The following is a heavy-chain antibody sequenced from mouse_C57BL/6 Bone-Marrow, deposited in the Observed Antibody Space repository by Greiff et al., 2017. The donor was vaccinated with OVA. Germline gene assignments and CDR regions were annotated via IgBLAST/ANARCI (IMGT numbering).Heavy chain of an antibody. V-gene: IGHV1-63*01. CDR2: IYPGGGYT. CDR1: GYTFTNYW. Sequence: VQLQQSGAELVRPGPSVKMSCKASGYTFTNYWIGWAKQRPGHGLEWIGDIYPGGGYTNYNEKFKGKATLTADKSSSTAYMQFSSLTSEDSAIYYCARGGPYYYGSSYGGYYFDYWGQGTTLTVSS. D-gene: IGHD1-1*01. J-gene: IGHJ2*01. CDR3: ARGGPYYYGSSYGGYYFDY.